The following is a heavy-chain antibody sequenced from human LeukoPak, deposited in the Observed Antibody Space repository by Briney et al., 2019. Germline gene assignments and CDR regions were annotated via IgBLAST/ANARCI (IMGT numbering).Heavy chain of an antibody. D-gene: IGHD6-19*01. V-gene: IGHV4-59*01. CDR2: VYYSGST. CDR1: GDSISSYY. Sequence: PSETLSLTCTVSGDSISSYYWSWIRQSPGKGLEWIGYVYYSGSTNYNPSLKSRVTISLVTSKNQFSLNLRSVTAADTAVYYCARDKGWNSSGWYGFDYWGQGTLVTVSS. J-gene: IGHJ4*02. CDR3: ARDKGWNSSGWYGFDY.